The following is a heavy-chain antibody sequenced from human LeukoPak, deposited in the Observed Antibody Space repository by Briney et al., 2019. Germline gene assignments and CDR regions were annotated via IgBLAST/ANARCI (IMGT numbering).Heavy chain of an antibody. V-gene: IGHV4-34*01. CDR2: INHSGST. CDR3: ARVAEGDLYPTWLDY. J-gene: IGHJ4*02. Sequence: SETLSLTCAVYGGSFSGYYWSWIRQPPGKGLEWIGEINHSGSTNYNPSLKSRVTISVDTSKNQFSLKLSSVTAADTAVYYCARVAEGDLYPTWLDYWGQGTLVTVSS. D-gene: IGHD3-16*01. CDR1: GGSFSGYY.